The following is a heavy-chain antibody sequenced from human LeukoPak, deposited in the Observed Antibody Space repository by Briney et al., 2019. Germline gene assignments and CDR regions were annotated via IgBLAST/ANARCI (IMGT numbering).Heavy chain of an antibody. Sequence: GGSLRLSCAASGFTFNSYAMNWVRQAPGKGLEWISYITRSGSTKKYADSVKGRFTISRDNAKNSLYLQMDSLRAEDTAVYYCARDPGYNNNFDYWGQGTLVTVSS. V-gene: IGHV3-48*03. CDR1: GFTFNSYA. J-gene: IGHJ4*02. D-gene: IGHD5-24*01. CDR3: ARDPGYNNNFDY. CDR2: ITRSGSTK.